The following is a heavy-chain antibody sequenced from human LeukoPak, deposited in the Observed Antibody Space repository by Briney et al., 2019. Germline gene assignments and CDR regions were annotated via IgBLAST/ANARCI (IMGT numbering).Heavy chain of an antibody. V-gene: IGHV3-21*01. D-gene: IGHD3-9*01. J-gene: IGHJ4*02. CDR3: ARSFYDILTGYLGY. CDR2: ISSSSSYI. Sequence: GGSLRLSCAASGFTFSSYSMNWVRQAPGKGLEWVSSISSSSSYIYYADSVKGRFTISRDNAKNSLYLQMNSLRAEDTAVYCCARSFYDILTGYLGYWGQGTRVTVSS. CDR1: GFTFSSYS.